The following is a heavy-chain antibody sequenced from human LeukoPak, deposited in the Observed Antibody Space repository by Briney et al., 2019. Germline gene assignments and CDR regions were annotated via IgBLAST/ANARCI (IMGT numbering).Heavy chain of an antibody. V-gene: IGHV1-2*04. CDR2: INPNSGGT. Sequence: ASVKVSCKASGYTFTGYYMHWVRQAPGQGLEWMGWINPNSGGTNYAQKFQGWVTMTRDTSISTAYMELSRLRSDDTAVYYCARVAHLPGEPRAFDIWGQGTMVTVSS. D-gene: IGHD7-27*01. CDR3: ARVAHLPGEPRAFDI. CDR1: GYTFTGYY. J-gene: IGHJ3*02.